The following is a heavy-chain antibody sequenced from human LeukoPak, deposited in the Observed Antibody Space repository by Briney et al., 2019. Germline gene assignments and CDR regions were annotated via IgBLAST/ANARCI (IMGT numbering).Heavy chain of an antibody. V-gene: IGHV4-31*03. CDR2: IYYSGST. CDR3: ASSVGTYYYYGMDV. J-gene: IGHJ6*02. CDR1: GGSISSGGYY. Sequence: SETLSLTCTVSGGSISSGGYYWSWIRQHPGKGLERIGYIYYSGSTYYNPSLKSRVTISVDTSKNQFSLKLSSVTAADTAVYYCASSVGTYYYYGMDVWGQGTTVTVSS. D-gene: IGHD3-10*01.